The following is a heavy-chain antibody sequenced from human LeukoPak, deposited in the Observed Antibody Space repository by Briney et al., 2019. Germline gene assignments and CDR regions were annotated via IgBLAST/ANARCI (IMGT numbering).Heavy chain of an antibody. V-gene: IGHV1-46*01. Sequence: ASVKVSCKASGYTFTGYYMHWVRQAPGQGLEWMGIINPSGGSTSYAQKFQGRVTMTRDTSTSTVYMELSSLRSEDTAVYYCARAQRAYDSIEGGYGMDVWGQGTTVTVSS. D-gene: IGHD3-22*01. CDR2: INPSGGST. CDR3: ARAQRAYDSIEGGYGMDV. CDR1: GYTFTGYY. J-gene: IGHJ6*02.